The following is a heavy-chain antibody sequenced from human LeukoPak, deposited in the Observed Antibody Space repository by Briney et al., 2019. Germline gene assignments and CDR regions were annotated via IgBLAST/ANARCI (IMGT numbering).Heavy chain of an antibody. CDR1: GGSISSGGYY. CDR2: IYHSGST. D-gene: IGHD6-6*01. CDR3: ARGSPDSSSLVDY. J-gene: IGHJ4*02. Sequence: PSQTLSLTCTVSGGSISSGGYYWSWIRQPPGKGLEWIGYIYHSGSTYYNPSLKSRVTISVDRSKNQFSLKLSSVTAADTAVYYCARGSPDSSSLVDYWGQGTLVTVSS. V-gene: IGHV4-30-2*01.